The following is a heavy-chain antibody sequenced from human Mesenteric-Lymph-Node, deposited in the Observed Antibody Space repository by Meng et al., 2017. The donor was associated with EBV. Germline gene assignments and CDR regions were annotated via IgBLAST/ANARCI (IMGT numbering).Heavy chain of an antibody. Sequence: QVQLQKWCAGLLKASATRSLTCAVYGGSFSDDSWSWIRQPPGKGLEWIGEINHRGITNHNPSLKSRVTISVDTSKNQFSLKLNSVTAADTAVYFCARDGSTGWSVGWYFDLWGRGTLVTVSS. CDR2: INHRGIT. CDR1: GGSFSDDS. J-gene: IGHJ2*01. D-gene: IGHD6-19*01. CDR3: ARDGSTGWSVGWYFDL. V-gene: IGHV4-34*02.